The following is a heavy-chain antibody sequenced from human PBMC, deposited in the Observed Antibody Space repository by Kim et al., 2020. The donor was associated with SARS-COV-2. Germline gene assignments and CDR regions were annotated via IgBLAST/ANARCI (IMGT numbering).Heavy chain of an antibody. CDR1: GYTFADFW. CDR3: RDRNGSNWLAY. Sequence: GESLKISCRASGYTFADFWIGWVRQMPGKGLEWVGIIYPEAPDTRYSPSFQARFPIPVDTSITTPSLQGNNLKPPAGGLYYFRDRNGSNWLAYWGRGPL. CDR2: IYPEAPDT. D-gene: IGHD6-19*01. V-gene: IGHV5-51*01. J-gene: IGHJ4*02.